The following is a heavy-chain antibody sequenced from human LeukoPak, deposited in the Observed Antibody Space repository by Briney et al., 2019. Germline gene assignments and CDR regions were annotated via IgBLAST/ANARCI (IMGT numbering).Heavy chain of an antibody. CDR3: ARYYDFDYYYYYMDA. D-gene: IGHD3-3*01. V-gene: IGHV3-20*04. CDR2: INWNGGST. CDR1: GFTFDDYG. J-gene: IGHJ6*03. Sequence: GGSLRLSCAASGFTFDDYGMSWVRQAPGKGLEWVSGINWNGGSTGYADSVKGRFTISRDNAKNSLYLQMNSLRAEDTALYYCARYYDFDYYYYYMDAWGKGTTVTVSS.